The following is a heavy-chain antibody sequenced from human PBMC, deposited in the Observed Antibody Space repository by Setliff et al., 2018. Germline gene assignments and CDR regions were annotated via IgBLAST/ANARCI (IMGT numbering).Heavy chain of an antibody. CDR1: GDSISSGSYY. CDR2: FHTGGST. CDR3: ARAGPTVTFFRVLVISWWDP. D-gene: IGHD3-3*01. V-gene: IGHV4-61*09. Sequence: PSETLSLTCTVSGDSISSGSYYWTWIRQPAGKGLEWIGHFHTGGSTNYNRSLRSRVPISVDTSKSQFSLKLSSVTAADTATYYCARAGPTVTFFRVLVISWWDPWGQGSLVTVSS. J-gene: IGHJ5*02.